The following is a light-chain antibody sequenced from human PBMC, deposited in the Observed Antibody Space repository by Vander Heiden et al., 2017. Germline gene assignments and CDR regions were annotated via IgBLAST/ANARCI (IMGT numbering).Light chain of an antibody. CDR3: QHDDSAPCT. CDR2: KAT. CDR1: QSISKW. J-gene: IGKJ2*02. Sequence: QMTQSPASLSASVGDRVTSTCRSSQSISKWLAWYQQRPGRAPNLLIYKATNVQSGVPSRFSGGGSGTEFTLTISSLQPDDFGTYYCQHDDSAPCTFGQGTKMEIE. V-gene: IGKV1-5*03.